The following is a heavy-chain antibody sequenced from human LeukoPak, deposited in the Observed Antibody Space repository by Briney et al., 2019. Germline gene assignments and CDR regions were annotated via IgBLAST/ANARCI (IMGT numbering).Heavy chain of an antibody. CDR3: ARGAFITMVRGVIISPFDY. Sequence: GGSLRLSCAASGFTFSSYSMNWVRQAPGKGLEWVSNISSSSSTIYYTDSVKGRFTISRDNAKNSLYLQMNSLRAEDTAVYYCARGAFITMVRGVIISPFDYWGQGTLVTVSS. V-gene: IGHV3-48*01. CDR1: GFTFSSYS. CDR2: ISSSSSTI. D-gene: IGHD3-10*01. J-gene: IGHJ4*02.